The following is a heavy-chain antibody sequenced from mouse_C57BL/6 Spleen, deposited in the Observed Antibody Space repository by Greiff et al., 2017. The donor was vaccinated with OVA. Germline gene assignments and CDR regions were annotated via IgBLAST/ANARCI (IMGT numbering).Heavy chain of an antibody. V-gene: IGHV1-53*01. J-gene: IGHJ2*01. CDR3: ARSSYDYDGVYFDY. CDR1: GYTFTSYW. Sequence: QVQLQQPGTELVKPGASGKLSCKASGYTFTSYWMHWVKRRPGQGLRWIGNINPSNGGTNYNEKFKSKATLTVDKSSSTAYMQLSSLTSEDSAVYYCARSSYDYDGVYFDYWGQGTTLTVSS. D-gene: IGHD2-4*01. CDR2: INPSNGGT.